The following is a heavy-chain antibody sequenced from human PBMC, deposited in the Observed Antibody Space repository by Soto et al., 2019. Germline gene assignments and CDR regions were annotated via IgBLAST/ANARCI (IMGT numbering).Heavy chain of an antibody. CDR1: GGSISSSNW. CDR3: ARSVLLGGSGLPLIDY. CDR2: IYHSGSI. V-gene: IGHV4-4*02. D-gene: IGHD6-19*01. J-gene: IGHJ4*02. Sequence: QVQLQESGPGLVKPSGTLSLTCAVSGGSISSSNWWSWVRQPPGKGLEWIGEIYHSGSINFHPSLKRRVTISVDKSKSQFSLKLSSVTAAGTAVYYCARSVLLGGSGLPLIDYWGQGTLVTVSS.